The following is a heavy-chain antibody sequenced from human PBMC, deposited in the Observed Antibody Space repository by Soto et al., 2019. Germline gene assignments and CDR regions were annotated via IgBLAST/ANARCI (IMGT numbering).Heavy chain of an antibody. CDR2: ISGSGGST. J-gene: IGHJ4*02. CDR3: AHNYYDSSGYYYPFDY. V-gene: IGHV3-23*01. CDR1: GFTFSSYA. D-gene: IGHD3-22*01. Sequence: GGSLRLSCTASGFTFSSYAMSWVRQARGKGLEWVSAISGSGGSTYYADSVKGRFTISRDNSKNTLYLQMNSLRAEDTAVYYCAHNYYDSSGYYYPFDYWGQGTLVTVSS.